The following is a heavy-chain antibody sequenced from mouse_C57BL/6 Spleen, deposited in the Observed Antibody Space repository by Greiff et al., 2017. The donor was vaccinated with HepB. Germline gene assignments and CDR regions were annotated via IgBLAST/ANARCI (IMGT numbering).Heavy chain of an antibody. Sequence: EVKLQESGPELVKPGASVKMSCKASGYTFTDYNMHWVKQSHGKSLEWIGYINPNNGGTSYNQKFKGKATLTVNKSSSTAYMELRSLTSEDSAVYYCARAFITTVVMDYWGQGTSVTVSS. CDR3: ARAFITTVVMDY. J-gene: IGHJ4*01. CDR2: INPNNGGT. CDR1: GYTFTDYN. D-gene: IGHD1-1*01. V-gene: IGHV1-22*01.